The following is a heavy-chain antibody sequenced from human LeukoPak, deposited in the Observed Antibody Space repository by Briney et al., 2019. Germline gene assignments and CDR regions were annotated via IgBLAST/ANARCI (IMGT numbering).Heavy chain of an antibody. Sequence: ASVKVSCKASGYTFTRYYMHWVRQAPGQVLEWMRCINPNSCGTNYAQNFQSRVTITRDTSISTAYIDLSRLRSDDTAVYSSARDVAVADSVLFDYWGQGTLVTVSS. D-gene: IGHD6-19*01. CDR1: GYTFTRYY. CDR2: INPNSCGT. CDR3: ARDVAVADSVLFDY. V-gene: IGHV1-2*02. J-gene: IGHJ4*02.